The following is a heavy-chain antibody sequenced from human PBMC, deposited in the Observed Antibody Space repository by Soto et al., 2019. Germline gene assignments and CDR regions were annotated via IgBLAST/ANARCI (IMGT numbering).Heavy chain of an antibody. CDR1: GFSISSSNYY. J-gene: IGHJ4*02. V-gene: IGHV4-39*02. CDR3: ARAVGGPTSNLDY. CDR2: ISYSGST. D-gene: IGHD3-16*01. Sequence: TSETLSLTCAVSGFSISSSNYYWGWIRQPPGKGLEWIGSISYSGSTYYNPSLKSRVTITRDTSASTAYMELSSLRSEDTAVYYCARAVGGPTSNLDYWGQGTLVTVSS.